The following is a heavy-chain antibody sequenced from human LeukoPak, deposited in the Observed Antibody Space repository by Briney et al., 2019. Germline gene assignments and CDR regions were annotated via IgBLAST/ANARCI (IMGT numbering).Heavy chain of an antibody. CDR2: INVGNANT. J-gene: IGHJ4*02. V-gene: IGHV1-3*01. CDR3: ARRDRRHFVY. D-gene: IGHD3-22*01. Sequence: GASVKVSCKASGYSFTNHAIHWVRQAPGQRLEWMGWINVGNANTKYSRMFQGRVTITRDTSANTAYMELSSLRSEDTAVYYCARRDRRHFVYWGQGTLVTVSS. CDR1: GYSFTNHA.